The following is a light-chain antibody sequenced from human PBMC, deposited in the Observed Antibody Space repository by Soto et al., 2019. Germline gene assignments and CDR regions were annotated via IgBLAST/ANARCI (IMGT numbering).Light chain of an antibody. CDR3: QKYNSAPYT. CDR1: QTVGNN. CDR2: GAS. V-gene: IGKV3-15*01. J-gene: IGKJ2*01. Sequence: EIVISHSPSTLSVPPGPRATLSCSASQTVGNNLAWYQHRPGQAPRLLIYGASTRATGIPARFSGSGSGTEFTLTISSLQAEDVATYYCQKYNSAPYTFGQGTKVDIK.